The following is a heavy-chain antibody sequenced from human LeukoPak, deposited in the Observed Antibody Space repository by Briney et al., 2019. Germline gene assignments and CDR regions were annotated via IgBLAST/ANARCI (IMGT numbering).Heavy chain of an antibody. J-gene: IGHJ6*03. V-gene: IGHV3-30*04. D-gene: IGHD3-9*01. Sequence: GGSLRLSCAASGFTFSSYAMHWVRQAPGKGLEWVAVISYDGSNKYYADSVKGRFTISRDNSKNTLYLQMNSLRAEDTAVYYCARGGPLRYFDWLSTDYYYYYMDVWGKGTTVTVSS. CDR1: GFTFSSYA. CDR3: ARGGPLRYFDWLSTDYYYYYMDV. CDR2: ISYDGSNK.